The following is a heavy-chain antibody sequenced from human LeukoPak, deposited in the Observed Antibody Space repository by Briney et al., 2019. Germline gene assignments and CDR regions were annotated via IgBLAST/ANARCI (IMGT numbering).Heavy chain of an antibody. V-gene: IGHV3-64D*06. CDR1: GFTFISLG. J-gene: IGHJ4*01. D-gene: IGHD1-14*01. CDR3: VSPVFINY. Sequence: GGSLRLSCSASGFTFISLGMHWVRQAPGKGLEHVSTIGSDGDSTYYADSVKDRFTISRDNSKNALYLQMTSLRPEDSAVYYCVSPVFINYWGQGTLVTVSS. CDR2: IGSDGDST.